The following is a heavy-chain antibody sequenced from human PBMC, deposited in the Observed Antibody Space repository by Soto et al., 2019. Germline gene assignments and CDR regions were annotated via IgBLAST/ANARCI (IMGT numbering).Heavy chain of an antibody. CDR1: GYIFTSYD. Sequence: ASVKVSCKASGYIFTSYDMNWVRQAPGQGLEWMGWVNPNSGDTDYAQKFQDRVTMTTDTSIRTAYMELSSLRSEDTAVYYCARDDYYGSGSYYADYYYYGMDVWGQGTTVTVSS. J-gene: IGHJ6*02. D-gene: IGHD3-10*01. CDR2: VNPNSGDT. V-gene: IGHV1-8*01. CDR3: ARDDYYGSGSYYADYYYYGMDV.